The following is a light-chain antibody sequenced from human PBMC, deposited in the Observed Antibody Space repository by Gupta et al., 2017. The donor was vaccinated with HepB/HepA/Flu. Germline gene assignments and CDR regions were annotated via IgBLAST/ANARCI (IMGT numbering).Light chain of an antibody. CDR3: CSYTNVSTLV. V-gene: IGLV2-23*02. CDR2: DVT. Sequence: SALPQPASVSGPPGQSITFSCPGTSSDIANYNLVSWYQQHPDKAPQLIIYDVTRRPSGVSNRFSASKSGNTASLTISGLQAEDEADYYCCSYTNVSTLVFGGGTKLTVL. J-gene: IGLJ3*02. CDR1: SSDIANYNL.